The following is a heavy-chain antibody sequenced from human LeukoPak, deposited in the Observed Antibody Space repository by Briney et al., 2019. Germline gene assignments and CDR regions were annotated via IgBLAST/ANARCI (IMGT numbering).Heavy chain of an antibody. Sequence: GGSLRLSCTTSGFNFSNYEINWVRQAPGKGLEWVSYISSSGNTKNYADSVRGRFTISRDNAKNSLYLHMNSLRADDTAVYFCAREFGFFESSGYPHDALDIWGQGTMVTVSS. CDR3: AREFGFFESSGYPHDALDI. CDR2: ISSSGNTK. D-gene: IGHD3-22*01. J-gene: IGHJ3*02. V-gene: IGHV3-48*03. CDR1: GFNFSNYE.